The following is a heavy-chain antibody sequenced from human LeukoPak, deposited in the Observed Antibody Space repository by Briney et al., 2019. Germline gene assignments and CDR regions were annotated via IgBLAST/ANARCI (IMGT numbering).Heavy chain of an antibody. Sequence: SETLSLTCAVSGGSVSSGGSYWSWIRQPPGKGLEWIGYISYSGSTDYIPSLNSRVTISVDTSKNQFSLKLTSVTAADTAVYYCARGPNWYYNSWGQGTLVTVS. CDR1: GGSVSSGGSY. J-gene: IGHJ4*02. V-gene: IGHV4-61*08. CDR2: ISYSGST. D-gene: IGHD1-7*01. CDR3: ARGPNWYYNS.